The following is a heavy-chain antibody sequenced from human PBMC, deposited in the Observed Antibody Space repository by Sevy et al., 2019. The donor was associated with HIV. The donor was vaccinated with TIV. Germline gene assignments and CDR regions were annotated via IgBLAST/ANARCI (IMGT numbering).Heavy chain of an antibody. J-gene: IGHJ4*02. CDR3: ARGGGLGNCGGGSCYSGNY. D-gene: IGHD2-15*01. V-gene: IGHV1-69*13. CDR2: IIPIFGTA. Sequence: ASVKVSCKASGGTFNTYAISWVRQAPGQGLEWMGGIIPIFGTANYAQNFQGRVAITGDESRNTVFMELSSLRSEDTAVYYCARGGGLGNCGGGSCYSGNYWGQGTLVTVSS. CDR1: GGTFNTYA.